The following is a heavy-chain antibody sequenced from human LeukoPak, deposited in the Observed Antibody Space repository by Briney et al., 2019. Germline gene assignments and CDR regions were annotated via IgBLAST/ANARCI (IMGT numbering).Heavy chain of an antibody. CDR3: ARGGQGWLAFDI. CDR2: ISTSGRAI. V-gene: IGHV3-48*01. Sequence: GGSLRLSCAASGFTFSNYNMNWVRQAPGKGLEWVSYISTSGRAIFYADSVKGRFTISRDNAKNSLFLQMNSLRAEDTAVYYCARGGQGWLAFDIWGQGTMVTVSS. CDR1: GFTFSNYN. J-gene: IGHJ3*02. D-gene: IGHD6-19*01.